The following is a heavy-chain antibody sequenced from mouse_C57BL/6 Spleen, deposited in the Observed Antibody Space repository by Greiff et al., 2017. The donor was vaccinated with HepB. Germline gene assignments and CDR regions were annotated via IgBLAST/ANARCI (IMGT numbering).Heavy chain of an antibody. J-gene: IGHJ3*01. Sequence: VQVVESGAELVKPGASVKISCKASGYAFSSYWMNWVKQRPGKGLEWIGQIYPGDGDTNYNGKFKGKATLTADKSSSTAYMQLSSLTSEDSAVYFGARALTGTWFAYWGQGTLVTVSA. CDR1: GYAFSSYW. CDR2: IYPGDGDT. V-gene: IGHV1-80*01. D-gene: IGHD4-1*01. CDR3: ARALTGTWFAY.